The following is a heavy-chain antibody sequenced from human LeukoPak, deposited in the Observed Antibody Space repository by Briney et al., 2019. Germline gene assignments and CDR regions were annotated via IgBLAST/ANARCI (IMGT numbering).Heavy chain of an antibody. CDR1: GFTFSSYS. CDR3: ARDVWGRRGNCFDP. CDR2: ISSSSSYI. J-gene: IGHJ5*02. V-gene: IGHV3-21*01. D-gene: IGHD2-8*01. Sequence: GGSLRLSCAASGFTFSSYSMSWVRQAPGKGLEWVSSISSSSSYIYYADSVKGRFTISRDNAKNSLYLQMNSLRAEDTAVYYCARDVWGRRGNCFDPWGQGTLVTVSS.